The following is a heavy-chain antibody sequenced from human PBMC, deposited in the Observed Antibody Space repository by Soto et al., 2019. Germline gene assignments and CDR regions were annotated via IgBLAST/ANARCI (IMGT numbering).Heavy chain of an antibody. Sequence: QITLRESGPTLVKPTQTLTLTCTLSGFSLSTNGVGVGWIRQPPGKALECLALIYWDDDRRYSPSLKSRLTITKDTSKNQVVLTMTNMDPVDTATYYCAHNSYCGGDCYYSGAFDIWGQGTMVTVSS. V-gene: IGHV2-5*02. CDR3: AHNSYCGGDCYYSGAFDI. J-gene: IGHJ3*02. CDR2: IYWDDDR. CDR1: GFSLSTNGVG. D-gene: IGHD2-21*02.